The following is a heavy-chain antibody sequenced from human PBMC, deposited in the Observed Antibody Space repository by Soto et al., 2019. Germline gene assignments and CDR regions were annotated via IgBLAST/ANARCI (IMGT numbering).Heavy chain of an antibody. J-gene: IGHJ6*02. Sequence: SETLSLTCGVYGGSFTGYYCTWVRQRPGEGLEWIGERKQDRINSYNPSLKSRVAITLDRSKNQFALRLASVSVTVTSVYFCARGVAYLREVTFYYHCMDVWGQGTTVTVSS. CDR3: ARGVAYLREVTFYYHCMDV. CDR2: RKQDRIN. CDR1: GGSFTGYY. D-gene: IGHD3-10*01. V-gene: IGHV4-34*01.